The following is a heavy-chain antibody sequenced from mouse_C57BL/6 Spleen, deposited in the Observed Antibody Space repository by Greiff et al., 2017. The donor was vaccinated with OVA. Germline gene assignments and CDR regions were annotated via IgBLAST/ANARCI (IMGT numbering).Heavy chain of an antibody. Sequence: EVKLLESGPGLVKPSQSLSLTCSVTGYSITSGYYWNWIRQFPGNKLEWMGYISYDGSNNYNPSLKNRISITRDTSKNQFFLKLNSVTTEDTATYYCARRYDYYLFDYWGQGTTLTVSS. CDR1: GYSITSGYY. V-gene: IGHV3-6*01. D-gene: IGHD2-4*01. CDR2: ISYDGSN. CDR3: ARRYDYYLFDY. J-gene: IGHJ2*01.